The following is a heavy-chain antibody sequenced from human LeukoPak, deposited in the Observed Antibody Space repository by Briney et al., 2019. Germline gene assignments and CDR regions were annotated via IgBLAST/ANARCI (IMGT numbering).Heavy chain of an antibody. Sequence: SETLSLTCAVYGGSFSGYYWSWIRQPPGKGLEWIGEISHGGNTNYNPSLKSRVTISVDTSKDQFSLRLSSVTAADTAVYYCARGLYYDILTASYATYFDYWGEGTLVTVSS. CDR3: ARGLYYDILTASYATYFDY. CDR1: GGSFSGYY. D-gene: IGHD3-9*01. V-gene: IGHV4-34*01. J-gene: IGHJ4*02. CDR2: ISHGGNT.